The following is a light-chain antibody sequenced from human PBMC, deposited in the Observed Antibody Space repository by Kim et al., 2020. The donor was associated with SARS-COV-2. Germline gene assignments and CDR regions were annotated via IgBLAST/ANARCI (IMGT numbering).Light chain of an antibody. Sequence: SVSPVQTAWITWSVVVLEKKYARWFQQKPGQAPVLVIYKDSERPSGIPERFSGSSSGTTVTLTISGAQVEDEADYYWYSAADNNLVFGGGTQLTVL. CDR2: KDS. CDR1: VLEKKY. J-gene: IGLJ2*01. CDR3: YSAADNNLV. V-gene: IGLV3-27*01.